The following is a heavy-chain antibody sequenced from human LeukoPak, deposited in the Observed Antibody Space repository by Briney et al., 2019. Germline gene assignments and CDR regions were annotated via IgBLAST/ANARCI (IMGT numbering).Heavy chain of an antibody. V-gene: IGHV4-39*07. CDR2: IYYSGST. CDR1: GGSISSSSYY. Sequence: PSETLSLTCTASGGSISSSSYYWGWIRQPPGKGLEWIGSIYYSGSTYYNPSLKSRVTISVDTSKNQFSLKLSSVTAADTAVYYCASGRGSGHDYWGQGTLVTVSS. J-gene: IGHJ4*02. D-gene: IGHD1-26*01. CDR3: ASGRGSGHDY.